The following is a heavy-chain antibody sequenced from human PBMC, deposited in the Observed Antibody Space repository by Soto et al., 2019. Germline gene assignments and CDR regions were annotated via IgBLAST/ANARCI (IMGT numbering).Heavy chain of an antibody. CDR1: GYTFTSYG. Sequence: QVQLVQSGAEVKKPGASVKVSCKASGYTFTSYGISWVRQAPGQGLEWMGWISAYNGNTNYAQKLQGRVTMTTDTSTSTAYMELRSLRSDDTAVYYCAREGTAPGPDYGTNYYYYGMDVWGQGTTVTVSS. V-gene: IGHV1-18*01. CDR2: ISAYNGNT. D-gene: IGHD4-17*01. J-gene: IGHJ6*02. CDR3: AREGTAPGPDYGTNYYYYGMDV.